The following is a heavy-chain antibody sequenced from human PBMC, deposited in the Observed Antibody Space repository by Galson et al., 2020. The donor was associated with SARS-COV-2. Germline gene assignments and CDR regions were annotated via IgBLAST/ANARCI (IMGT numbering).Heavy chain of an antibody. D-gene: IGHD2-21*01. CDR3: AKVPRYCRAGDCFFDN. Sequence: TGGSLRLSCSFSGIAFSTFDMHWVRQASGKGLEWVAFMSYNGVNKNYLDSVKGRFTISRDNSKNTVYLQMNSLTAEDTGLYYCAKVPRYCRAGDCFFDNWGQGSLVTVSS. V-gene: IGHV3-30*18. CDR1: GIAFSTFD. CDR2: MSYNGVNK. J-gene: IGHJ4*02.